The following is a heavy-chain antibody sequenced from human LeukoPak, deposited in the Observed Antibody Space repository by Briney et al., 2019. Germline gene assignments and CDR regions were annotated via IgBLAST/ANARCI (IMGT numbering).Heavy chain of an antibody. CDR3: AKDAGGVAGNYFDY. V-gene: IGHV3-30*18. J-gene: IGHJ4*02. CDR1: GFTFSSYG. D-gene: IGHD6-19*01. CDR2: ISYDGSNK. Sequence: PGRSLRLSCAASGFTFSSYGMHWVRQAPGKGLEWVAVISYDGSNKYYADSVKGRFTISRDNSKNTLYLQMNSLRAEDTAVYYCAKDAGGVAGNYFDYWGPGTLVTVSS.